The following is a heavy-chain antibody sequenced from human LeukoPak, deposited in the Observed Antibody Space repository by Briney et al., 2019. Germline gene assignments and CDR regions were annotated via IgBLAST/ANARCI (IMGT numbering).Heavy chain of an antibody. Sequence: GGSLRLSCAASGFAFSSYAMHWVRQAPGKGLEWVAVISCDESNKFYADSVKGRFTFSRDNSKNTPDLQMNSLRAEDTAVYYCARGRYCSGGTYYSGSFDYWGQGTLVTVSS. CDR3: ARGRYCSGGTYYSGSFDY. J-gene: IGHJ4*02. CDR2: ISCDESNK. V-gene: IGHV3-30*01. D-gene: IGHD2-15*01. CDR1: GFAFSSYA.